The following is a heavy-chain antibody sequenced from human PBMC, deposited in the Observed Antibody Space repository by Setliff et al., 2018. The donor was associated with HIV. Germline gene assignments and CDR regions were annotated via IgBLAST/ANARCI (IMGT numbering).Heavy chain of an antibody. CDR2: IIPMFHRT. J-gene: IGHJ4*03. Sequence: SVKVSCKASGGTLSNYAVNWVRQAPGGGLEWMGEIIPMFHRTQYAQRFQGRVTFTADESTNIAYMDMSSLRSDDTGIYYCARGRMAAAGMFIPRALDYRGRGTLVTVSS. D-gene: IGHD6-13*01. CDR3: ARGRMAAAGMFIPRALDY. CDR1: GGTLSNYA. V-gene: IGHV1-69*13.